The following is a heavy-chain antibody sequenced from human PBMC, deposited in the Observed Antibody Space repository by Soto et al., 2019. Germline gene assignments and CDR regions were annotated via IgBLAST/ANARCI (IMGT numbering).Heavy chain of an antibody. V-gene: IGHV1-69*10. CDR3: ARVESIAARAEDAFDI. CDR1: GGTFSSYA. J-gene: IGHJ3*02. Sequence: ASVTVSCKASGGTFSSYAISWVRQAPGQGLEWMGGIIPILGIANYGQKFHGRVTITADKSTSKACMELRSLRSEDSAGYYYARVESIAARAEDAFDIWGQGTMVTVSS. CDR2: IIPILGIA. D-gene: IGHD6-6*01.